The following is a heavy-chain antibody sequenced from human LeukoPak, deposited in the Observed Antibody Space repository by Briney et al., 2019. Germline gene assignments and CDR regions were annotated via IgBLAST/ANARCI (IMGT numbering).Heavy chain of an antibody. Sequence: SQTLSLTCAISGDSVSSNSAAWNWIRQSPSRGLEWLGRTYYRSKWYNDYAVSVKSRITINPDTSKNQFSLQLNSVTPEDTAVYYCAKSRYSSGWQTRGDYWGQGTLVTVSS. V-gene: IGHV6-1*01. CDR2: TYYRSKWYN. CDR1: GDSVSSNSAA. J-gene: IGHJ4*02. CDR3: AKSRYSSGWQTRGDY. D-gene: IGHD6-19*01.